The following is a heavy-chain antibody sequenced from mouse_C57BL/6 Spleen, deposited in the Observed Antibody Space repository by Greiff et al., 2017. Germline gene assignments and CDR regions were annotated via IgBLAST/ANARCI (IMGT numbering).Heavy chain of an antibody. CDR1: GFTFSSYG. Sequence: EVMLVESGGDLVKPGGSLKLSCAASGFTFSSYGMSWVRQTPDKRLEWVATISSGGSYTYYPDSVKGRFTISRDNAKNTLYLQMSSLKSEDTAMYYCANDYGAYWGQGTLVTVSA. J-gene: IGHJ3*01. V-gene: IGHV5-6*01. CDR3: ANDYGAY. CDR2: ISSGGSYT. D-gene: IGHD2-4*01.